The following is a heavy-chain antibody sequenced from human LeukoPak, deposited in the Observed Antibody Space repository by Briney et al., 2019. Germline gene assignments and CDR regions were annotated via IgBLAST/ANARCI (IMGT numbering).Heavy chain of an antibody. J-gene: IGHJ4*02. D-gene: IGHD1-26*01. Sequence: GGSLSLSCAASGFTFSSYWMSWVRQAPGKGLEWVGRTRNKANSYTTEYAASVKGRFTISRDDSKNSLYLQMNSLKTEDTAVYYCARDQDGSYSFDYWGQGTLVTVSS. CDR2: TRNKANSYTT. V-gene: IGHV3-72*01. CDR1: GFTFSSYW. CDR3: ARDQDGSYSFDY.